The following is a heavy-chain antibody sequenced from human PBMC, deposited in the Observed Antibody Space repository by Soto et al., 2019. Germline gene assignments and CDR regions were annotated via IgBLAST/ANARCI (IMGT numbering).Heavy chain of an antibody. CDR1: GFTFSSYA. Sequence: PGGSLRLSCAASGFTFSSYAMNWVRQAPGKGLEWVSTISGSGANTYYADSVKGRFTISSDNSKNTLYLQMNSVRADDTAVYYCARIDLRGYFDDWGQGTLVTVSS. D-gene: IGHD3-3*01. CDR2: ISGSGANT. J-gene: IGHJ4*02. CDR3: ARIDLRGYFDD. V-gene: IGHV3-23*01.